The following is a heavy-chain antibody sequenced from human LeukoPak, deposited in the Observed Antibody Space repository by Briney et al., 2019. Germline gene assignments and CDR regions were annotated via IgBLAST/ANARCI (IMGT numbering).Heavy chain of an antibody. CDR2: ISYDGSNK. V-gene: IGHV3-30*18. Sequence: GGSLRLSCAASGFTFSSYGMHWVRQAPGKGLEWVAVISYDGSNKYYADSVKGRFTISRDNSKNTLYLQMNSLRAEDTAVYYCAKLERRGMDYFDYWGQGTLVTVSS. CDR1: GFTFSSYG. CDR3: AKLERRGMDYFDY. D-gene: IGHD1-1*01. J-gene: IGHJ4*02.